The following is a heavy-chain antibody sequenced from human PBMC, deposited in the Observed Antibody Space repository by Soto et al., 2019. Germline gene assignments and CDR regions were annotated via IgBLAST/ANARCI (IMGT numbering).Heavy chain of an antibody. Sequence: LRLSCAASGFTFSSYAMSWVRQAPGKGLEWFSAISCSGGSTYYADSVKGRFTISRDNSKNTLYLQMNSLRAEDTAVYYCAKDDTAMVTDYWGQGTLVTVSS. J-gene: IGHJ4*02. D-gene: IGHD5-18*01. CDR1: GFTFSSYA. CDR3: AKDDTAMVTDY. V-gene: IGHV3-23*01. CDR2: ISCSGGST.